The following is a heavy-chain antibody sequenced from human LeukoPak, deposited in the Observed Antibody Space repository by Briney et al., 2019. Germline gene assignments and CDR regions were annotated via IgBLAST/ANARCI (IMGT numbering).Heavy chain of an antibody. V-gene: IGHV1-69*06. Sequence: ASVKVSCKASGGAFSSYAINWVRQAPGQGLEWMGGIIPIFGTANYAQKFQGRVTITADKSTSTAYMKLSSLRSEDTAVYYCARVGPYFDYWGQGTLVTVSS. CDR2: IIPIFGTA. CDR1: GGAFSSYA. J-gene: IGHJ4*02. CDR3: ARVGPYFDY.